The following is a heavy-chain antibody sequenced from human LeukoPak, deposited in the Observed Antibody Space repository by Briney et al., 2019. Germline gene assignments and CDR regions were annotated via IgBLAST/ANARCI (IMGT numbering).Heavy chain of an antibody. CDR2: IYYSGST. D-gene: IGHD6-13*01. CDR3: ASIAAAGSDAFDI. V-gene: IGHV4-39*07. J-gene: IGHJ3*02. Sequence: SSETLSLTCTVSGGSISSSSYYWGWIRQPPGKGLEWIGSIYYSGSTYYNPSLKSRVTISVDTSKNQFSLRLSSVTAADTAVYYCASIAAAGSDAFDIWGQGTMATVSS. CDR1: GGSISSSSYY.